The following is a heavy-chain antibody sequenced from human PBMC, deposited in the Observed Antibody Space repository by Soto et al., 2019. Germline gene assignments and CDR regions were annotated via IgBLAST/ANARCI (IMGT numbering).Heavy chain of an antibody. CDR2: IYYRGNT. Sequence: SETLSLTCTVSGGSISSYYWGWIRQPPGKGLEWIGFIYYRGNTNYNPSLKSRVTISVDTSKNQFSLKLSSVTAADTAVYYCARQPGYYDILTGYSTYYFDYWGQGTLVTVSS. CDR3: ARQPGYYDILTGYSTYYFDY. CDR1: GGSISSYY. J-gene: IGHJ4*02. D-gene: IGHD3-9*01. V-gene: IGHV4-59*08.